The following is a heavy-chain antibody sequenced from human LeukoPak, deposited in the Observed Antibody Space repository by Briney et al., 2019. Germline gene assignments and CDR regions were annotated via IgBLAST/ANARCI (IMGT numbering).Heavy chain of an antibody. V-gene: IGHV3-30*18. CDR3: AKDKAAGGTRGFDI. Sequence: QPGGSLRLSCAASGFTFSNYGMHWVRQAPGKGPEWVAGISFDGNNKNYADSVKGRFTISRDNSKNTLHLQMNSLRAEDTAVYFCAKDKAAGGTRGFDIWGQGTMVTVSS. D-gene: IGHD6-13*01. CDR2: ISFDGNNK. J-gene: IGHJ3*02. CDR1: GFTFSNYG.